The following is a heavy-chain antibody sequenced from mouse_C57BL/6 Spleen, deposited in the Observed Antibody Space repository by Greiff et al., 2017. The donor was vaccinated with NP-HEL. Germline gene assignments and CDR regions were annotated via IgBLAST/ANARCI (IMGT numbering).Heavy chain of an antibody. CDR3: ARGGTTALSRGFAY. CDR1: GFTFSDYG. V-gene: IGHV5-17*01. D-gene: IGHD1-2*01. CDR2: ISSGSSTI. Sequence: EVMLVESGGGLVKPGGSLKLSCAASGFTFSDYGMHWVRQAPEKGLEWVAYISSGSSTIYYADTVKGRFTISRDNAKNTLFLQMTSLRSEDTAMYYCARGGTTALSRGFAYWGQGTLVTVSA. J-gene: IGHJ3*01.